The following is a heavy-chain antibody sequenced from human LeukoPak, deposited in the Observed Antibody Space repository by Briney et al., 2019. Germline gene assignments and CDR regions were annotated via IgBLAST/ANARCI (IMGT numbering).Heavy chain of an antibody. J-gene: IGHJ5*02. CDR1: GFTFSSYS. Sequence: GGSLRLSCAASGFTFSSYSMNWVRQAPGKGLEWVSPISSSSSYIYYADSVKGRFTISRDNAKNSLYLQMNSLRAEDTAVYYCARDKGYVTIFGVVFADWFDPWGQGTLVTVSS. CDR3: ARDKGYVTIFGVVFADWFDP. CDR2: ISSSSSYI. V-gene: IGHV3-21*01. D-gene: IGHD3-3*01.